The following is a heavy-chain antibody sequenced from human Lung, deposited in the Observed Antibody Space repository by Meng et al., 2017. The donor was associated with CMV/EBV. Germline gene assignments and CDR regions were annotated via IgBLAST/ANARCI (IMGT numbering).Heavy chain of an antibody. V-gene: IGHV1-46*01. CDR2: INPSGGRT. CDR1: GYTFTSYH. Sequence: ASVKVSCKASGYTFTSYHMHWARQAPGQGLECMGRINPSGGRTSYAHNFQGRVTMTRDTSTSTVYMELSSLRSEDTAVYFCARGRGPSGNWYIDYWGQGTLVTVSS. CDR3: ARGRGPSGNWYIDY. J-gene: IGHJ4*02. D-gene: IGHD6-13*01.